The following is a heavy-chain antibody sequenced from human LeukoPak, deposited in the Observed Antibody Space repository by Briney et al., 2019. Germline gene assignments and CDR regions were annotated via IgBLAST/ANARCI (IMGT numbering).Heavy chain of an antibody. V-gene: IGHV3-23*01. Sequence: GGSLRLSCAASGFTFSSYAMSWVRQAPGKGLEWVSAISGSSGGSTYYADSVKGRFTISRDNSKNTLYLQMNSLRAEDTAVYYCVKEDSVAGNFGYWGQGTLVTVSS. J-gene: IGHJ4*02. D-gene: IGHD6-19*01. CDR3: VKEDSVAGNFGY. CDR2: ISGSSGGST. CDR1: GFTFSSYA.